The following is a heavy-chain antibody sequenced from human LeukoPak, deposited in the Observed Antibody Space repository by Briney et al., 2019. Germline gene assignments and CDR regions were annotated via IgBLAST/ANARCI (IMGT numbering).Heavy chain of an antibody. V-gene: IGHV4-59*01. J-gene: IGHJ4*02. D-gene: IGHD3-22*01. CDR3: ARTRGDSSGYYNDY. CDR1: GGSISSYY. CDR2: IYYSGST. Sequence: TSETLPLTCTVSGGSISSYYWSWIRQPPGKGLEWIGYIYYSGSTNYNPSLKSRVTISVDTSKNQISLKLSSVTAADTAVYYCARTRGDSSGYYNDYWGQGTLVTVSS.